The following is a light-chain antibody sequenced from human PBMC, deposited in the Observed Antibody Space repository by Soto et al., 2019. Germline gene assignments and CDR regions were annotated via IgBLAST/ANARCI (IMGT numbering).Light chain of an antibody. V-gene: IGKV4-1*01. CDR3: QQCYSTPPT. CDR2: WAS. CDR1: QSVLSGSNNKNY. Sequence: DIVMTQSPDSLAVSLGERATINCKSSQSVLSGSNNKNYLTWYQQKPGQPPKLLIYWASTRESGVPDRFSGSGSGTDFTLTISSLQAEDVAVYYCQQCYSTPPTFGGGTKVEIK. J-gene: IGKJ4*01.